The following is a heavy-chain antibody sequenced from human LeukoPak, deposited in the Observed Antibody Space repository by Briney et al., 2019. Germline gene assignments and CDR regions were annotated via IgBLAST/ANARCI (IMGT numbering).Heavy chain of an antibody. CDR2: ISDNGLDT. CDR3: AREGHSSGHCGALDI. J-gene: IGHJ3*02. D-gene: IGHD3-22*01. V-gene: IGHV3-64*01. CDR1: GFTFSTSV. Sequence: GGSLRLSCGVSGFTFSTSVHWVRQAPGKGLEYVSGISDNGLDTHYGNSVEGRFTISRDNSKNSLYLQMDSLRDEDMAVYYCAREGHSSGHCGALDIWGQGTMVTVSS.